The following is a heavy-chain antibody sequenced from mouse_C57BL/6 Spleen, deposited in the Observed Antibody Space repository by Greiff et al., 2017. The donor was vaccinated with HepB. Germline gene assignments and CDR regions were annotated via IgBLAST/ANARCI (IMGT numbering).Heavy chain of an antibody. D-gene: IGHD1-1*01. CDR1: GYTFTSYW. V-gene: IGHV1-74*01. CDR2: IHPSDSDT. J-gene: IGHJ1*03. CDR3: AMEYYGSSGCWYFYV. Sequence: QVHVKQPGAELVKPGASVKVSCKASGYTFTSYWMHWVKQRPGQGLEWIGRIHPSDSDTNYNQKFKGKATLTVDKSSSTAYMQLSSLTSEDSAVYYCAMEYYGSSGCWYFYVWGTGTTVTVSS.